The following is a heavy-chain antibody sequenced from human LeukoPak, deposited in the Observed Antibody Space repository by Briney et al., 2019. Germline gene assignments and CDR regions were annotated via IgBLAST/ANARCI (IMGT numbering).Heavy chain of an antibody. V-gene: IGHV3-74*01. CDR1: GFTLRSYW. CDR2: ISSDGSST. CDR3: ARVGEVGNWYFDL. J-gene: IGHJ2*01. D-gene: IGHD7-27*01. Sequence: PGGSLRLSCAASGFTLRSYWMHWVRQGPGKGLLWVSRISSDGSSTSYADSVKGRFTVSRDNAKNTLHLQMNSLRAEDTAVYSCARVGEVGNWYFDLWGRGTVVSVSS.